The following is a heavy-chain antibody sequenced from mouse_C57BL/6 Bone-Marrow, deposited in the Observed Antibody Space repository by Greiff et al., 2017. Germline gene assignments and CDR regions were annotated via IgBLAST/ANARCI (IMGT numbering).Heavy chain of an antibody. CDR2: ISNGGGST. J-gene: IGHJ4*01. D-gene: IGHD5-1-1*01. CDR1: GFTFSDYY. Sequence: EVKLVESGGGLVQPGGSLKLSCAASGFTFSDYYMYWVRQTPEKRLEWVAYISNGGGSTYYPDPVKGRFTHSRDNAKNTLYLQMRRLESEDTAMYYCARESNTYYYARDYWGQGTSVTVSS. CDR3: ARESNTYYYARDY. V-gene: IGHV5-12*01.